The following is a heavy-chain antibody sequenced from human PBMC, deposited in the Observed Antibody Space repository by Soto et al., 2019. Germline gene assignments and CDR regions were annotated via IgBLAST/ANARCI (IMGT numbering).Heavy chain of an antibody. V-gene: IGHV3-53*04. D-gene: IGHD3-10*01. CDR2: VYNGGAT. J-gene: IGHJ4*02. CDR3: VRGRYGSEIH. CDR1: GFSVSSNY. Sequence: GGSLRLSCAASGFSVSSNYMTWVRQAPGKGLEWVPLVYNGGATHYAASVKGRFTISTHSSQSTLFLQMNSLRTEGTATYYCVRGRYGSEIHWGQGTKVTVSS.